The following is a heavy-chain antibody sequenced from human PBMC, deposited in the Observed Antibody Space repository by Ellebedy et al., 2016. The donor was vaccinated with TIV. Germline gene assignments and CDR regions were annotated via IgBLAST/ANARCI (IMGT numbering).Heavy chain of an antibody. J-gene: IGHJ6*02. V-gene: IGHV3-30*18. Sequence: GGSLRLXXAASGFTFSSYGMHWVRQAPGKGLEWVAVISYDGSNKYYADSVKGRFTISRDNSKNTLYLQMNSLRAEDTAVYYCAKPSIAALFDVWGQGTTVTVSS. CDR2: ISYDGSNK. D-gene: IGHD6-6*01. CDR1: GFTFSSYG. CDR3: AKPSIAALFDV.